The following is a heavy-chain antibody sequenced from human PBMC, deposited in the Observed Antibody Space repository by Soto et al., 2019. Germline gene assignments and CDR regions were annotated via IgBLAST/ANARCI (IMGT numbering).Heavy chain of an antibody. CDR3: AKDSWAIFGVPAGEYYAMDV. J-gene: IGHJ6*02. Sequence: GGSLRLSCAASGFTFSSYSMDWVRQAPGKGLEWVSSISSSSSYIYYADSVKGRFTISRDNAKNSLYLQMNSLRAEDTAVYFCAKDSWAIFGVPAGEYYAMDVWGQGTTVTVS. V-gene: IGHV3-21*01. CDR2: ISSSSSYI. D-gene: IGHD3-3*01. CDR1: GFTFSSYS.